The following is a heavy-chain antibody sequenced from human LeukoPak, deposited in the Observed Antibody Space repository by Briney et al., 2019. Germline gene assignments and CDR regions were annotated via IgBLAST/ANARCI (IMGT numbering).Heavy chain of an antibody. CDR2: IWYDGSNK. CDR1: GFIFSTYG. CDR3: ARDRYDYYDSSGYPTDY. D-gene: IGHD3-22*01. V-gene: IGHV3-33*01. Sequence: GGSLRLSCAASGFIFSTYGMHWVRQAAGKGLEWVAVIWYDGSNKYYADSVKGRFTISRDSSKNTLYLQMNSLRVEDTAVYYCARDRYDYYDSSGYPTDYWGQGTLVTVSS. J-gene: IGHJ4*02.